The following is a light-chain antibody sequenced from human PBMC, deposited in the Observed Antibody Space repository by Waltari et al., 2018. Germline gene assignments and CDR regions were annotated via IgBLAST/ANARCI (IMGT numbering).Light chain of an antibody. CDR2: SAS. V-gene: IGKV1-39*01. CDR1: QSISNF. J-gene: IGKJ2*01. Sequence: DIQMTQSPSSLSASVGDRVTITCRASQSISNFLHWYQQKPGEAPKLLIYSASTLQSGVPSRFSGAGSGTDFSLTIISLQPEDFASYYCQQSSTTPSTFGQGTKLEIK. CDR3: QQSSTTPST.